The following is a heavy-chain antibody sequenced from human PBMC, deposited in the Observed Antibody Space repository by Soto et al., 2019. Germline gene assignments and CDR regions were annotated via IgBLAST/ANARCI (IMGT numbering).Heavy chain of an antibody. CDR1: GFTFSSYA. Sequence: GGSLRLSCAASGFTFSSYAMHWVRQAPGKGLEWVAVISYDGSNKYYADSVKGRFTISRDNSKNTLYLQMNSLRAEDTAVYYCARERFSEQLARYYYAMDVWGQGTTVTVSS. J-gene: IGHJ6*02. CDR3: ARERFSEQLARYYYAMDV. CDR2: ISYDGSNK. D-gene: IGHD6-6*01. V-gene: IGHV3-30-3*01.